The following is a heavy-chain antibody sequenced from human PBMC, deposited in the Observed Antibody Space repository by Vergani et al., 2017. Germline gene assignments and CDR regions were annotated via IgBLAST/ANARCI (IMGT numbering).Heavy chain of an antibody. CDR1: GYTFSSYY. V-gene: IGHV1-46*03. Sequence: QVQLVQSGAEVKKPGASVKVSCKASGYTFSSYYMHWVRQAPGQGLEWMGIINPSGGSTSYAQKFQGRVTMTRDTSTSTVYMELSSLRSEDSAVYYCARDMVRGVIPLNYGKDVWGQGTTVTVSS. CDR2: INPSGGST. J-gene: IGHJ6*02. CDR3: ARDMVRGVIPLNYGKDV. D-gene: IGHD3-10*01.